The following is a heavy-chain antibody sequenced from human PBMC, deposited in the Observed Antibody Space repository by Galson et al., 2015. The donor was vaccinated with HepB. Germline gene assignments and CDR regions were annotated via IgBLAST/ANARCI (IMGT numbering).Heavy chain of an antibody. CDR3: ARGRRSVQLVDY. V-gene: IGHV4-34*01. CDR2: INHSGST. Sequence: SETLSLTCAVYGGSFSGYYWSWIRQPPGKGLEWIGEINHSGSTNYNPSLKSRVTISVDTSKNQFSLKLSSVTAADTAVYYCARGRRSVQLVDYWGQGTLVTVSS. J-gene: IGHJ4*02. CDR1: GGSFSGYY. D-gene: IGHD1-1*01.